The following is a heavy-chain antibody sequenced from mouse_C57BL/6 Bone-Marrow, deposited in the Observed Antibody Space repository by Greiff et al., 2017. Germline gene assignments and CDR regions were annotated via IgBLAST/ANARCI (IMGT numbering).Heavy chain of an antibody. D-gene: IGHD2-3*01. CDR1: GYTFTDYN. CDR2: INPNNGGT. V-gene: IGHV1-22*01. CDR3: ARGDDGYYGYFAV. J-gene: IGHJ1*03. Sequence: VQLQQSGPELVKPGASVKMSCKASGYTFTDYNMHWVKQSHGKSLEWIGYINPNNGGTSYNQKFKGKATLTVNKSSSTAYMEISSLTSEASAVYYCARGDDGYYGYFAVWGTGTTVTGSS.